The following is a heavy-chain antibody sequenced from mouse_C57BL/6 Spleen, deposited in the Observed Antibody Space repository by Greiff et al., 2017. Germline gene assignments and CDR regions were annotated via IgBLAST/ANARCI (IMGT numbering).Heavy chain of an antibody. CDR2: IYPGSGSS. CDR3: ARRDDAEDY. CDR1: GYTFTSYW. V-gene: IGHV1-55*01. J-gene: IGHJ4*01. Sequence: QVQLQQPGAELVKPGASVKMSCTASGYTFTSYWITWVQQRPGQGLEWIGDIYPGSGSSNYNEQYKSNATLTVDTYTNTDYMQLSSMTAEDSAVYYCARRDDAEDYWGQGTTVTVSS.